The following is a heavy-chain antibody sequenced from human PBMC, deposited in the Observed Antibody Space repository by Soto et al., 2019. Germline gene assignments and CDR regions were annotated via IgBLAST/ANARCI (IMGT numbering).Heavy chain of an antibody. D-gene: IGHD3-10*01. J-gene: IGHJ6*02. V-gene: IGHV3-33*01. CDR2: IWSDGSNK. Sequence: QVQLVESGGGVVQPGWSLSLSCAASGFTFSSYGIHWVRQAPGKGLEWVAVIWSDGSNKYYADSVKGRFTISRDNTKNTLYLQMNSLRAEDTAVYYCAREVLVRGIKYHAMDVWGQGTTVTVSS. CDR3: AREVLVRGIKYHAMDV. CDR1: GFTFSSYG.